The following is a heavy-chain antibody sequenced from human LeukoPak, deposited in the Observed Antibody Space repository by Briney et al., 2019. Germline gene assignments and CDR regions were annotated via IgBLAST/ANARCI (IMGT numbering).Heavy chain of an antibody. J-gene: IGHJ6*02. CDR2: IYHSGST. V-gene: IGHV4-4*02. D-gene: IGHD5-12*01. CDR1: GGSISSGKW. CDR3: ARSRATIEGFYYYYYGMDV. Sequence: SETLLLSCAVSGGSISSGKWWSWVRQPPGKGLEWIGEIYHSGSTNYNPSLKSRVTISVDKSKNQFSLKLTSVTAADTAVYYCARSRATIEGFYYYYYGMDVWGQGTRVTVSS.